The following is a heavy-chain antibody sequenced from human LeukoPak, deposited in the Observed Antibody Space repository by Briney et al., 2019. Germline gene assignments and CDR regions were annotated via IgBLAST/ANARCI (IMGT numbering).Heavy chain of an antibody. Sequence: GGSLRLSCAASGFTFSSYWMHWVRQAPGKGLVWVSRINSDGSSTSYADSVKGRFTISRDNAKNTLYLQMNSLRAEDTAVYCCARDLGDGYNTYYYYGMDVWGQGTTVTVSS. CDR1: GFTFSSYW. V-gene: IGHV3-74*01. D-gene: IGHD5-12*01. J-gene: IGHJ6*02. CDR3: ARDLGDGYNTYYYYGMDV. CDR2: INSDGSST.